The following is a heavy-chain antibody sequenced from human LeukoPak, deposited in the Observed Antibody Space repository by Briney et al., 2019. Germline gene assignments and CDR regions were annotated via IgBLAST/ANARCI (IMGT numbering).Heavy chain of an antibody. D-gene: IGHD6-19*01. CDR1: GGSISSSSYY. J-gene: IGHJ4*02. CDR2: IYYSGST. V-gene: IGHV4-39*07. CDR3: ARENSSGYYFDY. Sequence: SDTLSLTCTVSGGSISSSSYYWGWVRQPPGKGLEWIGSIYYSGSTYYNPSLKSRVTISVDTSKNQFSLKLSSVTAADTAVYYCARENSSGYYFDYWGQGTLVTVSS.